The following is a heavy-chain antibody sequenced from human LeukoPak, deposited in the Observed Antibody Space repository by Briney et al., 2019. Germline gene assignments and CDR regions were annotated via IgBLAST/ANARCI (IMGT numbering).Heavy chain of an antibody. CDR3: ARTTVTTVTVDY. D-gene: IGHD4-17*01. Sequence: SETLSLTCTVSGGSISSYYWSWIRQPPGKGLEWIGYIYYSGSTNYNPSLKSRVTISVDTFKNQFSLELSSVTAADAAIYYCARTTVTTVTVDYWGQGTLVTVSS. CDR2: IYYSGST. V-gene: IGHV4-59*01. CDR1: GGSISSYY. J-gene: IGHJ4*02.